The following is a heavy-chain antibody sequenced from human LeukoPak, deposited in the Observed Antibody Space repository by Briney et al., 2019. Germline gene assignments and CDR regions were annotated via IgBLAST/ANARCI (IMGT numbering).Heavy chain of an antibody. Sequence: GGSLRLSCAASGSTFSSSAMSWVRQAPGKGREWVSAISKNGGYTYYADSVQGRFTIPRDNSKSTLCLQMNSLRAEDTAVYYCAKQLGYCSDGSCYFPYWGQGTLVTVSS. CDR1: GSTFSSSA. V-gene: IGHV3-23*01. J-gene: IGHJ4*02. CDR3: AKQLGYCSDGSCYFPY. CDR2: ISKNGGYT. D-gene: IGHD2-15*01.